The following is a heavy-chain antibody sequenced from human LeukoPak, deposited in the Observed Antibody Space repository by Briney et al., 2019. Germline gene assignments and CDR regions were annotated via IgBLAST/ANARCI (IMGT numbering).Heavy chain of an antibody. CDR3: ARDGGWYKRGLDHYYYYMDV. CDR1: VFTFDNYA. Sequence: PGGTLRLSCAASVFTFDNYAIKWVCQAPGKGRECVFRIPWNGGRTGYADSVKGRFTISRDNAKNSLYLQMNSLRVEDTALYYCARDGGWYKRGLDHYYYYMDVWGKGTTVIVSS. V-gene: IGHV3-20*04. D-gene: IGHD6-19*01. CDR2: IPWNGGRT. J-gene: IGHJ6*03.